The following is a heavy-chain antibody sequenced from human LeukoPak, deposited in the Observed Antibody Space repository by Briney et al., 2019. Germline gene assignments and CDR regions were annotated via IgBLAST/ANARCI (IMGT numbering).Heavy chain of an antibody. V-gene: IGHV3-64*01. J-gene: IGHJ4*02. CDR2: IVPDGGTT. CDR3: ARGAQLTDY. CDR1: GFTFYTYG. Sequence: GGSLRLSCAASGFTFYTYGMHWVRQAPGKGLEYVSGIVPDGGTTYYAKSVKGRFTISRDNSKNMVYLQMGSLTADDMAVYYCARGAQLTDYWGQGTLVTVSS. D-gene: IGHD6-13*01.